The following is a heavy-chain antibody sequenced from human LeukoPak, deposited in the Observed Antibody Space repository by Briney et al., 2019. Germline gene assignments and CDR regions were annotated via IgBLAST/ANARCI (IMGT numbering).Heavy chain of an antibody. Sequence: KTGGSLRLSCAASGFTFSSYAMSWVRQPPGKGLEWIGEVHLDGRTNYNPSLESRLTMSVDVSENQVSLKLTSVTAADTAVYYCAREGGFYRPLDYSGQGTLVTVSS. CDR3: AREGGFYRPLDY. D-gene: IGHD3-3*01. CDR2: VHLDGRT. V-gene: IGHV4-4*02. CDR1: GFTFSSYAM. J-gene: IGHJ4*02.